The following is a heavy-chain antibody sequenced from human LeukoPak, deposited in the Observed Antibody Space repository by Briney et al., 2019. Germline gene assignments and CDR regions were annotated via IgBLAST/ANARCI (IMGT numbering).Heavy chain of an antibody. Sequence: PGGSLRLSCAASGFTFSSYAMHWVRQAPGKGLEWVAVISYDGSNKYYADSVKGRFTISRDNSKNTLYLQMNSLRAEDTAVYYCARDLGRGYSYGYYYYYGMDVWGQGTTVTVSS. CDR3: ARDLGRGYSYGYYYYYGMDV. J-gene: IGHJ6*02. CDR2: ISYDGSNK. D-gene: IGHD5-18*01. CDR1: GFTFSSYA. V-gene: IGHV3-30-3*01.